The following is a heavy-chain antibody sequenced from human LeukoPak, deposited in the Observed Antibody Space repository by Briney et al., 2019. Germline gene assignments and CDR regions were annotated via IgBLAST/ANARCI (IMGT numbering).Heavy chain of an antibody. Sequence: PGGSLRLSCTASGFTFSSYAMGWVRQVPGKGLEWVSAISGSGGSTSYADSVKGRFTISRDNSKSTLDLQMSSLRAEDTAVYYCARYGPSASGRSLDYWGQGTLVTVSS. CDR2: ISGSGGST. V-gene: IGHV3-23*01. J-gene: IGHJ4*02. CDR3: ARYGPSASGRSLDY. CDR1: GFTFSSYA. D-gene: IGHD1-26*01.